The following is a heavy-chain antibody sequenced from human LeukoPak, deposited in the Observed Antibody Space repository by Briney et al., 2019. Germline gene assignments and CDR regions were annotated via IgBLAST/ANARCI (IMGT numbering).Heavy chain of an antibody. CDR3: ARDKWAAAGTNTVFDY. CDR1: GFTFSSYS. V-gene: IGHV3-48*01. D-gene: IGHD6-13*01. Sequence: GGSLRLSCAASGFTFSSYSMNWVRQAPGKGLEWVSYISSSSSTIYYADSVKGRFTISRDNAKNSLYLQMNSLRAEDTAVYYCARDKWAAAGTNTVFDYWGQGTLVTVSS. CDR2: ISSSSSTI. J-gene: IGHJ4*02.